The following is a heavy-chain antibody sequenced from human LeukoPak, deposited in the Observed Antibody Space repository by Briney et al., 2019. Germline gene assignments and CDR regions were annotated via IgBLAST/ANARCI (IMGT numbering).Heavy chain of an antibody. D-gene: IGHD3-3*01. CDR2: IIPIFGTA. Sequence: SVKVSCKASGGTFSSYAISWVRQAPGQGLELMGGIIPIFGTANYAQKFQGRVTITADESTSTAYMELSSLRSEDTAVYYCARDRSLGFLEWAYYWGQGTLVTVSS. V-gene: IGHV1-69*01. CDR3: ARDRSLGFLEWAYY. CDR1: GGTFSSYA. J-gene: IGHJ4*02.